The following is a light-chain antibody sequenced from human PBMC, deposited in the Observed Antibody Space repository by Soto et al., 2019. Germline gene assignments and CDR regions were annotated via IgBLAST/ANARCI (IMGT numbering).Light chain of an antibody. CDR3: QQYGSSSWT. CDR2: GTS. CDR1: QSVSSSY. V-gene: IGKV3-20*01. Sequence: EIVLTQSLGTLSLSTGERATLSCRASQSVSSSYLAWYQQKPGQAPRLLIYGTSSRATAIPDRFSGSGSGTDFTLTISRLEPEDFAVYYCQQYGSSSWTFGQGTKVDIK. J-gene: IGKJ1*01.